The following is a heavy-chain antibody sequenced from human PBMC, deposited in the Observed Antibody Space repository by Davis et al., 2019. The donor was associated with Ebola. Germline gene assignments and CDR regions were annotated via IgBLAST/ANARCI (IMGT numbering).Heavy chain of an antibody. CDR3: ARGEVGIAAAGILFYYYGMDV. D-gene: IGHD6-13*01. CDR2: IFYSGST. J-gene: IGHJ6*02. V-gene: IGHV4-31*03. CDR1: GGSIASGDYY. Sequence: LRLSCTVSGGSIASGDYYWSWIRQHPGKGLEWIGYIFYSGSTYYNPSLKSRITISVDTSKNQFSLKLNSVTAADTAVYYCARGEVGIAAAGILFYYYGMDVWGQGTTVTVSS.